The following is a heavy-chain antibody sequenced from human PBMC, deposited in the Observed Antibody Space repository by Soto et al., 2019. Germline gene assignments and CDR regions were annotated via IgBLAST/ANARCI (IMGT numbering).Heavy chain of an antibody. CDR2: IRSKANSYAT. Sequence: EVQLVESGGGLVQPGGSLKLSCAASGFPFSGAAMHWVRQASGKGLEWVGRIRSKANSYATAYAASVKGRLTISRDDSKNTAYPHMNSLKTEDTAVYYCTRPKTGDGNYWGQGALVTVSS. V-gene: IGHV3-73*01. CDR3: TRPKTGDGNY. D-gene: IGHD7-27*01. J-gene: IGHJ4*02. CDR1: GFPFSGAA.